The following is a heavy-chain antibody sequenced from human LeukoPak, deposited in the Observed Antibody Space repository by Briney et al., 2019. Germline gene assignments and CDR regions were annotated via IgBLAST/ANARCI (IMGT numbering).Heavy chain of an antibody. Sequence: SETLSLTCTVSGGSISSYYWSWIRQPPGKGLEWIGYIYYSGSTTYNPSLKSRVTISVDTSKNHFSLKLSSVTAADTAGYYLSRCPGGDFLSGSGNWFDPWGQGTLVTVSS. D-gene: IGHD3-3*01. CDR2: IYYSGST. CDR3: SRCPGGDFLSGSGNWFDP. J-gene: IGHJ5*02. V-gene: IGHV4-59*01. CDR1: GGSISSYY.